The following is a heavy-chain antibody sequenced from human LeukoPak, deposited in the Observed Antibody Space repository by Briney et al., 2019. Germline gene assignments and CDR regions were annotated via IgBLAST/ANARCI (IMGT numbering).Heavy chain of an antibody. CDR2: TNQDGSEK. J-gene: IGHJ4*02. CDR1: GFTFSSHW. Sequence: GGSLRLSCAASGFTFSSHWMNWVRQAPGKGLEWVATTNQDGSEKYYLDSVKGRFTISRDNAKNSLYLQMNSLRADDTAVYYCARDSRWIQFDYWGQGTLVTVSS. CDR3: ARDSRWIQFDY. V-gene: IGHV3-7*03. D-gene: IGHD5-18*01.